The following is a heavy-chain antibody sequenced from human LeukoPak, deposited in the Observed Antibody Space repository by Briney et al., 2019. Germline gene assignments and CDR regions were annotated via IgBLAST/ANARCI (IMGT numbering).Heavy chain of an antibody. V-gene: IGHV4-34*01. Sequence: PSETLSLTCAVYGGSFSGYYWSWIRQPPGKGLEWIGEINHSGSTNYNPSLKSRVTISVDTPKNQFSLKLSSVTAADTAVYYCARGIQYRRRSGLNWFDPWGQGTLVTVSS. D-gene: IGHD3-3*01. CDR3: ARGIQYRRRSGLNWFDP. CDR2: INHSGST. J-gene: IGHJ5*02. CDR1: GGSFSGYY.